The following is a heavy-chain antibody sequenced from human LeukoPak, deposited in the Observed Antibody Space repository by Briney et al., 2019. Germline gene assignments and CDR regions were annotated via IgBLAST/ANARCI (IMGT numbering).Heavy chain of an antibody. J-gene: IGHJ4*02. CDR1: GGSISSGSYY. V-gene: IGHV4-61*02. D-gene: IGHD5-18*01. CDR2: IYTSGST. CDR3: ARMVGYGYAPDWYYFDY. Sequence: TLSLTCTVSGGSISSGSYYWSWIRQPAGKVLEWIGRIYTSGSTNYNPSLKSRVTISVDTSKNQFSLKLSSVTAADTAVYYCARMVGYGYAPDWYYFDYWGQGTLVTVSS.